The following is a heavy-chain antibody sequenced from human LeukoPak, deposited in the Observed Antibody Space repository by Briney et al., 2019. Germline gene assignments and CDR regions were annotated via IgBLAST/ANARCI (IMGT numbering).Heavy chain of an antibody. V-gene: IGHV1-69*13. CDR3: ARESLSAVGATGLFDY. D-gene: IGHD1-26*01. CDR2: IIPIFGTA. J-gene: IGHJ4*02. CDR1: GGTFSSYA. Sequence: SVKVSCKASGGTFSSYAISWVRQAPGQGLEWMGGIIPIFGTANYAQKFQGRVTITADESTSTAYMELSSLRSEDTAVYYCARESLSAVGATGLFDYWGQGTLVTVSS.